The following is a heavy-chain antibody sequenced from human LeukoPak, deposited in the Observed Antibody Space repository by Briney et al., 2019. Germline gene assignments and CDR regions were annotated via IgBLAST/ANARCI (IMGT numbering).Heavy chain of an antibody. D-gene: IGHD5-12*01. CDR1: GFTFSTYW. CDR3: ARQKVATGYYFDY. Sequence: GSLRLSCAASGFTFSTYWMSWVRQAPGKGLEWIGSIYYSGSTYYNPSLKSRVTISVDTSKNQFSLKLSSVTAADTAVYYCARQKVATGYYFDYWGQGTLVTVSS. CDR2: IYYSGST. J-gene: IGHJ4*02. V-gene: IGHV4-39*01.